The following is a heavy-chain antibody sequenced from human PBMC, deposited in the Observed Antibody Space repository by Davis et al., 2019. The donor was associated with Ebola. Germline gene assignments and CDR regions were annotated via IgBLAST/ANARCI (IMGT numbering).Heavy chain of an antibody. CDR3: ASADYGANGYFDL. CDR1: GFTFSSYA. Sequence: PGGSLRLSCAASGFTFSSYAMSWVRQAPGKGLEWVSAISGSGGSTYYADSVKGRFTISRDNSKNTLYLQMNSLRAGDTAVYYCASADYGANGYFDLWGRGTLVSVSS. J-gene: IGHJ2*01. CDR2: ISGSGGST. V-gene: IGHV3-23*01. D-gene: IGHD4-23*01.